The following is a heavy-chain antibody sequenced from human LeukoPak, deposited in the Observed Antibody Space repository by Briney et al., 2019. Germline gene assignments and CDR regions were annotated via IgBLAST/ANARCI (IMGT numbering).Heavy chain of an antibody. J-gene: IGHJ4*02. Sequence: PGGSLRLSCAASGFTVSSNYMSWVRQAPGKGLEWVSVIYSGGSTYYADYVKGRFTISRDNSKNTLYLQMNSLRAEDTAVYYCARDVEYCSGGSCYAYDYWGQGTLVTVSS. V-gene: IGHV3-53*01. CDR1: GFTVSSNY. CDR2: IYSGGST. CDR3: ARDVEYCSGGSCYAYDY. D-gene: IGHD2-15*01.